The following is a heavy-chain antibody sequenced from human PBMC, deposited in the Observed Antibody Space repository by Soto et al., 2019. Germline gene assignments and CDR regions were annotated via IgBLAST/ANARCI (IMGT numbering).Heavy chain of an antibody. D-gene: IGHD2-21*02. J-gene: IGHJ6*02. CDR3: ARVGRYCGGDCYSYYYYGMDV. Sequence: GASVKVSFKASVYTFTSYAMHWVRQAPGQRLEWMGWINAGNGNTKYSQKFQGRVTITRDTSASTAYMELSSLRSEDTAVYYCARVGRYCGGDCYSYYYYGMDVWGQGTTVTVSS. V-gene: IGHV1-3*01. CDR1: VYTFTSYA. CDR2: INAGNGNT.